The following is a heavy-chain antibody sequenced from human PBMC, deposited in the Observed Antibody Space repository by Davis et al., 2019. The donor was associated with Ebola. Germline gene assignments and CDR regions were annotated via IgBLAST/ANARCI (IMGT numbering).Heavy chain of an antibody. V-gene: IGHV4-61*01. CDR1: GGSVSSGSYY. CDR2: IYYSGST. Sequence: MPGGSLRLSCTVSGGSVSSGSYYWSWIRQPPGKGLEWIGYIYYSGSTNYNPSLKSRVTISVDTSKNQFSLKLSSVTAADTAVYYCARDAYYYDSSGYYGRGGFDYWGQGTLVTVSS. J-gene: IGHJ4*02. D-gene: IGHD3-22*01. CDR3: ARDAYYYDSSGYYGRGGFDY.